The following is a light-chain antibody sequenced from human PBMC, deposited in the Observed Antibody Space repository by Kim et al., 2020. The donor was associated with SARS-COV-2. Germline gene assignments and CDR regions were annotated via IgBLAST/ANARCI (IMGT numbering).Light chain of an antibody. J-gene: IGKJ4*01. CDR1: QSVSNN. CDR3: QQYNNWPPLT. V-gene: IGKV3-15*01. CDR2: GAS. Sequence: SPGERATLSCRASQSVSNNLAWYQHKPGQAPRLLIFGASTRVTGVPARFSGSGSGTDFTLTISSLQAEDFAVYYCQQYNNWPPLTFGGGTKVDIK.